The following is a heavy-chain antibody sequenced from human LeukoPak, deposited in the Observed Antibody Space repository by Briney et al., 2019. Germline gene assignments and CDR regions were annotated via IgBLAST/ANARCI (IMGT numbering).Heavy chain of an antibody. CDR1: GYSFTSYW. Sequence: GESLKISCKGSGYSFTSYWIGWVRQMPGKGLEWMGIIYPGDSDTRYSPSFQGQVTISADKSISTAYLQWSSLKASDTAMYYCARQVESSKLTTDAFDIWGQGTMVTVSS. CDR3: ARQVESSKLTTDAFDI. V-gene: IGHV5-51*01. D-gene: IGHD1-14*01. CDR2: IYPGDSDT. J-gene: IGHJ3*02.